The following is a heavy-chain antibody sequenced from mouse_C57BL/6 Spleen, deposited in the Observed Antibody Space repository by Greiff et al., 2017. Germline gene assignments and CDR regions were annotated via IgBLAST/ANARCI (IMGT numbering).Heavy chain of an antibody. V-gene: IGHV1-22*01. CDR2: INPNNGGT. CDR1: GYTFTDYN. Sequence: VQLKESGPELVKPGASVKMSCKASGYTFTDYNMHWVKQSHGKSLEWIGYINPNNGGTSYNQKFKGKATLTVNKSSSTAYMELRSLTSEDSAVYYCARELFYYFDYGGQGTTLTVSS. J-gene: IGHJ2*01. D-gene: IGHD1-3*01. CDR3: ARELFYYFDY.